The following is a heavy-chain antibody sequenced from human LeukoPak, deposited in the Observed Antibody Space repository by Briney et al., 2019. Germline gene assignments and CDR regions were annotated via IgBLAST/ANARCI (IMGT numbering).Heavy chain of an antibody. CDR1: VGSFTGYY. CDR3: ARGRYYYGSGSYYNPHYYYGMDV. D-gene: IGHD3-10*01. V-gene: IGHV4-34*01. J-gene: IGHJ6*02. Sequence: SETLSLTCAVYVGSFTGYYWSWIRQPPGKGLEWRGEFKQSVITNYNPSLKSRVTISVDTSKNQFSLKLSSVTAADTAVYYCARGRYYYGSGSYYNPHYYYGMDVWGQGTTVTVSS. CDR2: FKQSVIT.